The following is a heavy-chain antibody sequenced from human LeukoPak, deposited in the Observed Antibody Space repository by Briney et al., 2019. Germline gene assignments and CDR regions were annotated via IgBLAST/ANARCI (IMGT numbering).Heavy chain of an antibody. CDR1: GFTFSSYW. J-gene: IGHJ4*02. D-gene: IGHD3-22*01. V-gene: IGHV3-7*01. CDR3: ARDYYDSSGYYYFDY. CDR2: INQDGSEK. Sequence: GGSLRLSCAASGFTFSSYWMSWVRQAPGKGLEWVANINQDGSEKYYVDSVKGRFTISRDNAKNSLYLQMNSLRAEDTAVYYCARDYYDSSGYYYFDYWGQGTLVTVSS.